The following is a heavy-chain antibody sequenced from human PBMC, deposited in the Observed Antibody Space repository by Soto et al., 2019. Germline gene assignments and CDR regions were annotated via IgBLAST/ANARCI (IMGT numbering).Heavy chain of an antibody. Sequence: EVQLVESGGGLVQPGVSLRLSCAASGFSITNTWMHWVRQAPGKWLEWVGRVKSKADGGTADYAAPVKGRFTVSRDDSKNTQYLQMNSLKMEDTAVYYCNSYPDFWGGHTPLWGQGTLVTVSS. J-gene: IGHJ4*02. CDR2: VKSKADGGTA. CDR1: GFSITNTW. V-gene: IGHV3-15*07. CDR3: NSYPDFWGGHTPL. D-gene: IGHD3-3*01.